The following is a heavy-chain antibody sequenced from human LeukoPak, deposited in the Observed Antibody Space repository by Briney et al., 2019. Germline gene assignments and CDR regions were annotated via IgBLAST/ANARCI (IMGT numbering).Heavy chain of an antibody. CDR1: NVSISSGSHY. D-gene: IGHD6-19*01. CDR2: IYAGGRS. J-gene: IGHJ4*02. V-gene: IGHV4-61*02. CDR3: ASDHSGWLGLGY. Sequence: PSETLSLTCTVSNVSISSGSHYWNWIRQPAGKGLEWIGRIYAGGRSNYNPSLRSRVTISVDTSKNQFSLRLSSVTAADTGVYYCASDHSGWLGLGYWGQGTLVSVSS.